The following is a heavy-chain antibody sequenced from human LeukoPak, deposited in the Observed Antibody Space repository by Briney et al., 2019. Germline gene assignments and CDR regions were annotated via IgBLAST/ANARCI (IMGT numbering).Heavy chain of an antibody. V-gene: IGHV4-30-4*08. CDR2: IHSSGIT. Sequence: SETLSLTCTVSGGSVSSGDYYWSWIRQPPGMGLEYIGYIHSSGITYYSPSLKSRLTVSVDMSRKQFSLRLTSVTAADTAVYYCARQRICSSAHCYYYMDVWGKGTTVTVSS. J-gene: IGHJ6*03. CDR3: ARQRICSSAHCYYYMDV. D-gene: IGHD6-19*01. CDR1: GGSVSSGDYY.